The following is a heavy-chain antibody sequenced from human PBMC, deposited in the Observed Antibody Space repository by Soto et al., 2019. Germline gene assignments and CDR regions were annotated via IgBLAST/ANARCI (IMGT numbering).Heavy chain of an antibody. D-gene: IGHD6-19*01. CDR3: ANDQGHSSVIDY. CDR2: ISGSGGST. V-gene: IGHV3-23*01. Sequence: GSLRLSCAASGFTFSSYAMSWVRQAPGKGLEWVSAISGSGGSTYYADSVKGRFTISRDNSKNTLYLQMNSLRAEDTDVYYWANDQGHSSVIDYWGQGILVNVS. CDR1: GFTFSSYA. J-gene: IGHJ4*02.